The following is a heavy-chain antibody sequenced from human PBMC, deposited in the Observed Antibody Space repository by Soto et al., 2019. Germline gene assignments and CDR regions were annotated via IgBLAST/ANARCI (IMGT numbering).Heavy chain of an antibody. CDR1: GYTFTSYA. CDR3: ARDYVVVVAVNYYYYMDV. V-gene: IGHV1-3*01. CDR2: INAGNGNT. Sequence: ASVKVSCKASGYTFTSYAMHWVRQAPGQRLEWMGWINAGNGNTKYSQKFQGRVTITRDTSASTAYMELSSLRSEDTAVYYCARDYVVVVAVNYYYYMDVWGKGTTVTVSS. J-gene: IGHJ6*03. D-gene: IGHD2-15*01.